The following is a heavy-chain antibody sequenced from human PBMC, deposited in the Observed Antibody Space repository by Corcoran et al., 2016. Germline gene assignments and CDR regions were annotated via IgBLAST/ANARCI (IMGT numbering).Heavy chain of an antibody. CDR3: ARGLSYGDYVRY. J-gene: IGHJ4*02. D-gene: IGHD4-17*01. V-gene: IGHV4-34*01. Sequence: QVQLQQWGAGLLKPSETLSLTCAVYGGSFSGYYWSWIRQPPGKGLEWIGEINHSGSTNYNPSLKSRVTISVDTSKNQFSLKLSSVTAADTAVYYCARGLSYGDYVRYWGQGTLVTVSS. CDR2: INHSGST. CDR1: GGSFSGYY.